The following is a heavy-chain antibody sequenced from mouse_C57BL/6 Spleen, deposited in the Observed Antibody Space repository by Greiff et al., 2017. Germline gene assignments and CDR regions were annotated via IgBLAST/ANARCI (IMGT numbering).Heavy chain of an antibody. CDR2: IWSGGST. CDR1: GFSLTSYG. V-gene: IGHV2-2*01. Sequence: VQLQQSGPGLVQPSQSLSITCTVSGFSLTSYGVHWVRQSPGKGLEWLGVIWSGGSTDYNAAFISRLSISKDNSKSQVFFKMNSLQADDTAIYYCARNGDYSTPFDYWGQGTTLTVSS. D-gene: IGHD2-5*01. CDR3: ARNGDYSTPFDY. J-gene: IGHJ2*01.